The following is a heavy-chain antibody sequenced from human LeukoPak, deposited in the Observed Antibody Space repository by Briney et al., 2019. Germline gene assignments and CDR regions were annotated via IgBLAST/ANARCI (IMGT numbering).Heavy chain of an antibody. Sequence: GGSLRLSCAASGFTFSSYAMHWVRQAPGKGLEWVAVISYDGSNKYYADSVKGRFTISRDNSKNTLYLQMNSLRVEDTAVYYCARDPLDYYDSSGYFDYWGQGTLVTVSS. CDR3: ARDPLDYYDSSGYFDY. J-gene: IGHJ4*02. D-gene: IGHD3-22*01. CDR1: GFTFSSYA. CDR2: ISYDGSNK. V-gene: IGHV3-30-3*01.